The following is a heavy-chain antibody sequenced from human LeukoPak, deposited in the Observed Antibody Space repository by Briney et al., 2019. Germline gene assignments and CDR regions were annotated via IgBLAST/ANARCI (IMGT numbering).Heavy chain of an antibody. CDR2: ISYDGSNK. D-gene: IGHD3-10*01. CDR3: AREPIPGTRAFDI. CDR1: GFTFSSYA. Sequence: GGSLRLSCAASGFTFSSYAMHWVRQAPGKGLEWVAVISYDGSNKYYADSVKGQFTISRDNSKNTLYLQMNSLRAEDTAVYYCAREPIPGTRAFDIWGQGTMVTVSS. V-gene: IGHV3-30-3*01. J-gene: IGHJ3*02.